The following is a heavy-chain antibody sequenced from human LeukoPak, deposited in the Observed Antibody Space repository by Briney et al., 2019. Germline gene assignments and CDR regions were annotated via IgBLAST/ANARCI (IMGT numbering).Heavy chain of an antibody. V-gene: IGHV4-38-2*01. CDR1: GYSISSGYY. D-gene: IGHD4-17*01. J-gene: IGHJ5*02. Sequence: SETLSLTCAVSGYSISSGYYWGWIRQPPGKGLEWIGSIYHSGSTYYNPSLKSRVTISVDTSKNQFSLKLSSVTAADTAVYYCARHRTVTTPLISWLDPWGQGTLVTVSS. CDR2: IYHSGST. CDR3: ARHRTVTTPLISWLDP.